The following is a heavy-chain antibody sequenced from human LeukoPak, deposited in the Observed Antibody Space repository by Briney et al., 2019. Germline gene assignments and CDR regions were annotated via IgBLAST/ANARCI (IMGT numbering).Heavy chain of an antibody. Sequence: SETLSLTCAVYGGSFSGYYWSWIRRPPGKGLEWIGYIDYSGSTNYNPSLKSRVTISVDTSKNQFSLKLSSVTAADTAVYYCACTVSSGWFDPWGQGTLVTVSS. D-gene: IGHD4-17*01. V-gene: IGHV4-59*01. CDR3: ACTVSSGWFDP. CDR1: GGSFSGYY. J-gene: IGHJ5*02. CDR2: IDYSGST.